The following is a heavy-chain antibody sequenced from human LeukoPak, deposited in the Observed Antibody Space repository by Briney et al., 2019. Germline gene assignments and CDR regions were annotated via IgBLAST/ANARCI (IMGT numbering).Heavy chain of an antibody. CDR3: ARGGSSWYYYYYYMDV. V-gene: IGHV3-21*01. Sequence: GGSLRLSCAASGFTFSSYAMSWVRQAPGKGLEWVSAISSSSTYIYCADSLKGRFTISRDNAKNSLYLQMNSLRAEDTAVYYCARGGSSWYYYYYYMDVWGKGTTVTVSS. J-gene: IGHJ6*03. D-gene: IGHD6-13*01. CDR2: ISSSSTYI. CDR1: GFTFSSYA.